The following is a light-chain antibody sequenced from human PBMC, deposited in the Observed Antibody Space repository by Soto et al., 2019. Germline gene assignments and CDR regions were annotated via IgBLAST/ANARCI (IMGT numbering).Light chain of an antibody. CDR2: DAT. Sequence: DIQMTRSPSSLSASVVDRVTITCRASQDISNYLNWYQHRLGRAPKLLIYDATRLQSGVSSRFSGSGSGTDFTLTISSLQPEDFATYYCQQSYVTPRTFGPGTRVDIK. CDR1: QDISNY. CDR3: QQSYVTPRT. V-gene: IGKV1-39*01. J-gene: IGKJ1*01.